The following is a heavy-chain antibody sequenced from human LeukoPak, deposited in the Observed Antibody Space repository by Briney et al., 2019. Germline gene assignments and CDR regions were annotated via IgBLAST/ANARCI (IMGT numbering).Heavy chain of an antibody. CDR1: GGSINGYY. V-gene: IGHV4-59*01. J-gene: IGHJ4*02. D-gene: IGHD1-26*01. Sequence: SETLSLTCTVSGGSINGYYWSWIRQPPGKGLEWIGNIFYSGSSNYNPSLKSRVSISVDTSKNQFSLMLSSVTAADTAVYYCAKEVGREYYFEFWGQGTLVTVSS. CDR3: AKEVGREYYFEF. CDR2: IFYSGSS.